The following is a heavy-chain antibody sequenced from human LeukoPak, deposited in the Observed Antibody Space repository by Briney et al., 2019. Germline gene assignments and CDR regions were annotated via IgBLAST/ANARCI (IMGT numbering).Heavy chain of an antibody. CDR3: ARGALHVFDY. CDR2: ISTSGSTT. V-gene: IGHV3-48*03. Sequence: HPGGSLRLSCAASGFTFSDYEINWVREAPGKGLEWVSCISTSGSTTYYADSVKGRFTISRDNAKNSLFLQMNTLTVEDTAVYYCARGALHVFDYWGQGTPVTVSS. J-gene: IGHJ4*02. CDR1: GFTFSDYE. D-gene: IGHD3-10*02.